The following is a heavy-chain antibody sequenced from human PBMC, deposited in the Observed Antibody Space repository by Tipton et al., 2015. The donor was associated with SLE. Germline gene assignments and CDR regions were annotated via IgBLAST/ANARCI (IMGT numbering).Heavy chain of an antibody. CDR1: GGSISSDY. CDR3: ARVLSLGELPHCFDY. Sequence: LRLSCTVSGGSISSDYWSWVRQPPGKGLEWIGYIYYSGFTDYNPSLKSRVTMSLDTTKNQFSMKMSSVTAADTAVYYCARVLSLGELPHCFDYWGKGTLVTVSS. D-gene: IGHD3-10*01. V-gene: IGHV4-59*13. J-gene: IGHJ4*02. CDR2: IYYSGFT.